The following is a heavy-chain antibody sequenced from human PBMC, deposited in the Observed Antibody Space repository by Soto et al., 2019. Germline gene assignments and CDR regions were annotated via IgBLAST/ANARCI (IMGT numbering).Heavy chain of an antibody. V-gene: IGHV1-3*01. J-gene: IGHJ4*02. CDR3: ARTSGYYFFDY. CDR1: GYTFTTYA. CDR2: INAGNGNT. Sequence: QVQLVQSGAEVKKPGASVKVSCKASGYTFTTYAMHWVRQAPGQRLEWMGWINAGNGNTKYSQKFQGRVTITRDTAESKAYMERSSLRSEDTAVYYCARTSGYYFFDYWGQGTLVTVSS. D-gene: IGHD3-3*01.